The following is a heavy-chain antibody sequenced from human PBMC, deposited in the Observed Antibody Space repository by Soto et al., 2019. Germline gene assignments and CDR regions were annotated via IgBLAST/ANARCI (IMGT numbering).Heavy chain of an antibody. D-gene: IGHD5-12*01. CDR3: ARALGYSGYAGMDV. J-gene: IGHJ6*02. CDR2: INAGNGNT. CDR1: GYTFTSYA. V-gene: IGHV1-3*01. Sequence: ASVKVSCKASGYTFTSYAMHWVRQAPGQRLEWMGWINAGNGNTKYSQKFQGRVTITRDTSTRTAYMEMRSLRSDDTAVYYCARALGYSGYAGMDVWGQGTTVTVSS.